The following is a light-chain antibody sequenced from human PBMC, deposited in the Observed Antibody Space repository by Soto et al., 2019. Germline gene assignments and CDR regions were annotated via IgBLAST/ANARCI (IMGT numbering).Light chain of an antibody. V-gene: IGKV1-5*03. CDR2: KAS. CDR3: QQNDSYWT. CDR1: QSISSW. Sequence: DIQMTQSPSTLSASVGDRVTITCRASQSISSWLAWYQQKPGKAPKVLIYKASTLESGVPSRFSGSGSGTEVTHTISSLQPDDFATYYCQQNDSYWTFGQGTKVEIK. J-gene: IGKJ1*01.